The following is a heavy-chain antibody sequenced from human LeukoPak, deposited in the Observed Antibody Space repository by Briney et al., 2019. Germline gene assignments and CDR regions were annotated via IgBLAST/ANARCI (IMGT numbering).Heavy chain of an antibody. Sequence: GGSLRLSCAASGFSFSSYTMNWVRQAPGKGLEWVSYIISSTSSITYADSVKGRFTISRDNAKNSLYLQMNSQRDEDSAVYYCVRDHLWAFDIWGQGTMVTVSS. V-gene: IGHV3-48*02. CDR3: VRDHLWAFDI. J-gene: IGHJ3*02. D-gene: IGHD3-10*01. CDR2: IISSTSSI. CDR1: GFSFSSYT.